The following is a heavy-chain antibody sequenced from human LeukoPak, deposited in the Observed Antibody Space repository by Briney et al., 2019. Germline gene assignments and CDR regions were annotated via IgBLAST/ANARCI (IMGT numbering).Heavy chain of an antibody. CDR1: GYTFTSYN. D-gene: IGHD3-22*01. V-gene: IGHV1-46*01. J-gene: IGHJ5*02. CDR2: IDPSGDST. CDR3: AREGGGSYYDSSGYSSRNWFDP. Sequence: ASVKVSCKASGYTFTSYNLHWVRQAPGQGREWMGMIDPSGDSTSYAQKFQGRLTVTTDTSTSTVYMELSSLRSEETAVYYCAREGGGSYYDSSGYSSRNWFDPWGQGTLVTVSS.